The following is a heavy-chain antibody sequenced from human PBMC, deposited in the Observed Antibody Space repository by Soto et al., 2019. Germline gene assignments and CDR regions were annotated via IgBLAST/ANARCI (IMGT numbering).Heavy chain of an antibody. CDR2: IYYSGST. D-gene: IGHD3-3*01. CDR3: ARKYDFWSGYLSYYYYGMDV. Sequence: PSETLSLTCTVSGGSISSSSYYWGWIRQPPGKGLEWIGSIYYSGSTYYNPSLKSRVTISVDTSKNQFSLKLSSVTAADTAVYYCARKYDFWSGYLSYYYYGMDVWGQGTTVTVSS. J-gene: IGHJ6*02. V-gene: IGHV4-39*01. CDR1: GGSISSSSYY.